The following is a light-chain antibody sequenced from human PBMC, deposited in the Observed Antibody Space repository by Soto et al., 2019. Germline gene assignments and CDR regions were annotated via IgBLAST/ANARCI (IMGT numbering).Light chain of an antibody. CDR3: TSWDDSLNVGV. Sequence: QPVLTQPPSASETPGQRVTISCSGSSSNIGKNYVYWYQQLPGMSPKLLIYRDDQRPSGVPDRFSGSKSGASASLAINGLRSEDEATYYCTSWDDSLNVGVFGGGTKLTVL. CDR1: SSNIGKNY. CDR2: RDD. J-gene: IGLJ3*02. V-gene: IGLV1-47*01.